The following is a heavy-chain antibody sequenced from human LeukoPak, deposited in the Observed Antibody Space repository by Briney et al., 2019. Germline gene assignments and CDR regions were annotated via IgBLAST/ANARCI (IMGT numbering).Heavy chain of an antibody. CDR2: INPSGGST. D-gene: IGHD6-19*01. CDR1: GYTFTSYY. Sequence: ASVKVSCKASGYTFTSYYMHWVRQAPGQGLEWMGIINPSGGSTSYAQKFQGRVTMTSDTSTSTVYMELSSLRSEDTAVYYCARGPYSSGWFHDAFDIWGQGTMVTVSS. V-gene: IGHV1-46*01. J-gene: IGHJ3*02. CDR3: ARGPYSSGWFHDAFDI.